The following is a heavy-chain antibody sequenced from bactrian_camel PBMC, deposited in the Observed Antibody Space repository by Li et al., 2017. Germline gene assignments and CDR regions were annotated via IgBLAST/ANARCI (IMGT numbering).Heavy chain of an antibody. CDR1: GVSFSRKY. D-gene: IGHD6*01. CDR2: INSDGTT. J-gene: IGHJ6*01. CDR3: AAETTYGGSWYRDGFGY. Sequence: VQLVESGGGLVQPGGSLRLSCRASGVSFSRKYMSWVRQAPGKEREGIATINSDGTTSYEDSVKGRFTISQDNAKNTLYLQMNSLKTEDTAVYYCAAETTYGGSWYRDGFGYWGQGTQVTVS. V-gene: IGHV3S67*01.